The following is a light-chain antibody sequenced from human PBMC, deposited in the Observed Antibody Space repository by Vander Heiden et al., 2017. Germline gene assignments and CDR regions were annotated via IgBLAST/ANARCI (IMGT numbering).Light chain of an antibody. CDR3: QVWDSSTDQVI. CDR1: NIGTKG. CDR2: YNS. J-gene: IGLJ2*01. Sequence: SYVLSPPPSVSVSPGETASITGGGNNIGTKGLHWYQQKPGQAPVVAIYYNSARPSGIPDRFSGSISGNTATLTISRVEAGDEADYYCQVWDSSTDQVIFGGGTKVTVL. V-gene: IGLV3-21*04.